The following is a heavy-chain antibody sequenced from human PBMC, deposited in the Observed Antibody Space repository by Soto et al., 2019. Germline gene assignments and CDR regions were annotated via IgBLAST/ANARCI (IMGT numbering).Heavy chain of an antibody. CDR2: IFYSGGT. J-gene: IGHJ5*02. CDR3: ARQASGYYYGWFDP. CDR1: GGSISSSSYY. D-gene: IGHD3-22*01. V-gene: IGHV4-39*01. Sequence: SETLSLTCTVSGGSISSSSYYWAWIRQSPGKGLEWIGTIFYSGGTFYTPSLKSRVTMSVDTSNNQFSLKLSSVTAADTAVYYCARQASGYYYGWFDPWGQGTLVTVSS.